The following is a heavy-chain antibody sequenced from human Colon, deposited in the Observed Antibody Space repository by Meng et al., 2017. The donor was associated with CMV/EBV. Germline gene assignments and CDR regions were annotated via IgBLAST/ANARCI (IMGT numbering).Heavy chain of an antibody. D-gene: IGHD6-19*01. V-gene: IGHV3-21*01. CDR2: ISSSSSYI. CDR1: GFTFSSYS. Sequence: GESLKISCVTSGFTFSSYSMNWVCQAPGKGLEWVSSISSSSSYIYYADSVKGRFTISRDNAKNSLYLQMNSLRAEDTAVYYCARGPGTYSSGWPPGPWGQGTLVTVSS. CDR3: ARGPGTYSSGWPPGP. J-gene: IGHJ5*02.